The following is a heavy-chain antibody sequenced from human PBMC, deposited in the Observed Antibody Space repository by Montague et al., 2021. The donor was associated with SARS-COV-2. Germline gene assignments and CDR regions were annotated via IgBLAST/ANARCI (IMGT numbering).Heavy chain of an antibody. J-gene: IGHJ2*01. CDR1: GGSISSGGYY. CDR2: IYYSGST. CDR3: ARDPINRITIFGVITRGWYFDL. V-gene: IGHV4-31*03. D-gene: IGHD3-3*01. Sequence: TLSLTCTVSGGSISSGGYYWSWIRQHPGKGLEWIGFIYYSGSTYYXPSLKSRVTISVDTSKNQFPLKLSPVTAADTAVYYCARDPINRITIFGVITRGWYFDLWGRGTLVTVSS.